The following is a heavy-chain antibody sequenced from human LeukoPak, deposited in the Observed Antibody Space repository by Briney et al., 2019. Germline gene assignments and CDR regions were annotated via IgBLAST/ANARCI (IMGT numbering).Heavy chain of an antibody. J-gene: IGHJ4*02. CDR1: GFTFSGYW. CDR3: ARVEMFPRIFDY. Sequence: PGGSLRLSCAASGFTFSGYWMSWVRQAPGKGLEWVANIKQDGSEKYYVDSAKGRFTISRDNAKNSLYLQMNSLRAEDTAVYYCARVEMFPRIFDYWGQGTLVTVSS. D-gene: IGHD5-24*01. V-gene: IGHV3-7*01. CDR2: IKQDGSEK.